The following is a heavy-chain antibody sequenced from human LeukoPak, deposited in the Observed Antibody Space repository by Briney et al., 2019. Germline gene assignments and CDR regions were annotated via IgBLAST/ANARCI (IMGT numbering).Heavy chain of an antibody. Sequence: AASVKVSCKASGGTFSSYAISWVRQAPGQGLEWMGRIIPILGIANYAQKFQGRVTITADKSTSTAYMELSSLRSEDTAVYYCARAGYSSSWSYYYGMDVWGQGTLVTVSS. CDR3: ARAGYSSSWSYYYGMDV. CDR1: GGTFSSYA. J-gene: IGHJ6*02. CDR2: IIPILGIA. V-gene: IGHV1-69*04. D-gene: IGHD6-13*01.